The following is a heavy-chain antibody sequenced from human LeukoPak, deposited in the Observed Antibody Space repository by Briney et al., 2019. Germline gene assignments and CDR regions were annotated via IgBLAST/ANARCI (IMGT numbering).Heavy chain of an antibody. V-gene: IGHV4-39*01. CDR1: GGSISSSSYY. J-gene: IGHJ3*02. D-gene: IGHD3-22*01. CDR2: IYYSGST. Sequence: PSETLSLTCTVSGGSISSSSYYWGWIRQPPGKGLEWIGSIYYSGSTHYNPSLKSRVTISVDTSKNQFSLKLSSVTAADTAVYYCARRPNYYDSSGYYYVAAFDIWGQGTMVTVSS. CDR3: ARRPNYYDSSGYYYVAAFDI.